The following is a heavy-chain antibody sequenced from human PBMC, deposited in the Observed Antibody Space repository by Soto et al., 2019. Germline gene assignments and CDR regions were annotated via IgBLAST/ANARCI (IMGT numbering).Heavy chain of an antibody. V-gene: IGHV1-69*06. CDR3: ARSDLYSSSWDY. J-gene: IGHJ4*02. CDR1: GGTFSSYA. D-gene: IGHD6-13*01. CDR2: IIPIFGTA. Sequence: SVKVSCKASGGTFSSYAISWVRQAPGQGLEWMGGIIPIFGTADYAQKFQGRVTITADKSTSTAYMELSSLRSEDTAVYYCARSDLYSSSWDYWGQGTLVTVSS.